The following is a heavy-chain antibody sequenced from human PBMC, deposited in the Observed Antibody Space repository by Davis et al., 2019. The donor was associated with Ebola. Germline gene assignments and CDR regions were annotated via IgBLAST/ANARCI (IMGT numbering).Heavy chain of an antibody. J-gene: IGHJ6*03. CDR2: INPSGGST. D-gene: IGHD6-6*01. Sequence: ASVKVSCKASGYTFTSYYMHWVRQAPGQGLEWMGIINPSGGSTSYAQKFQGRVTMTRDTSTSTVYMELSSLRSEDTAVYYCARDWVAARSNYYYMDVWGKGTTVTVSS. CDR3: ARDWVAARSNYYYMDV. CDR1: GYTFTSYY. V-gene: IGHV1-46*01.